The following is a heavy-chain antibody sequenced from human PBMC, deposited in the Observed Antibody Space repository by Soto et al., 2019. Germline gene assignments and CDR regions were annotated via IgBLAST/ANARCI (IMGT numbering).Heavy chain of an antibody. CDR1: GDSISSYY. CDR3: GRILNTNIAVAGSY. V-gene: IGHV4-59*01. D-gene: IGHD6-19*01. CDR2: LYYGRSA. J-gene: IGHJ4*02. Sequence: SETLSLTCAVSGDSISSYYCMWIRQPPGKGLESIGYLYYGRSANYNPSLKSRVTLPVDTSTNQCSLTLSSMTAADTAVYYCGRILNTNIAVAGSYWGQGTLVTVSS.